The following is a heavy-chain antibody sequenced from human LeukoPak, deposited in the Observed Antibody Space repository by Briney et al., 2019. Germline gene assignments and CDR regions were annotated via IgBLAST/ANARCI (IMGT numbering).Heavy chain of an antibody. D-gene: IGHD3-22*01. J-gene: IGHJ4*02. V-gene: IGHV3-30*02. Sequence: PGGSLRLSCTVSGLTFSSSGMQWDRQAPGKGLEWLAYIRNDASLKQYADSVNVLFTISRDPSHNALYLQMNSLRPEYTSVYYCAKVVRFFPSHYFDYWGQGTLVTVSS. CDR3: AKVVRFFPSHYFDY. CDR2: IRNDASLK. CDR1: GLTFSSSG.